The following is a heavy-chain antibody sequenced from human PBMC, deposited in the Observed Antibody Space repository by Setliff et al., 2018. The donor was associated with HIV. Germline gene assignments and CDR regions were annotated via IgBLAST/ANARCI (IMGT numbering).Heavy chain of an antibody. CDR2: IYYSGST. J-gene: IGHJ4*02. CDR3: ARHGNTGYDRIYYFDY. Sequence: PSETLSLTCTVSGGSISSSSYYWGWIRQPPGKGLEWIGSIYYSGSTYYNPSLKSRVTISVDTSKNQFSLKLSSVTAADTAVYYCARHGNTGYDRIYYFDYWGQGTLVTVSS. D-gene: IGHD3-22*01. V-gene: IGHV4-39*01. CDR1: GGSISSSSYY.